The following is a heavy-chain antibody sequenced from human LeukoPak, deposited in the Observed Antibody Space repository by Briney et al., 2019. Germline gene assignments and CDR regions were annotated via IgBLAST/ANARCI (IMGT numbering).Heavy chain of an antibody. CDR3: ARGHGVVPASDDPFDI. CDR1: GFTLSSYE. CDR2: VDYSGDST. Sequence: GGSLRLSCTVSGFTLSSYEMSWIRQAPGKGLEWVSSVDYSGDSTHYADSVMGRFTISRDNSKNTLYLQLNSLSADDTAVYYCARGHGVVPASDDPFDIWGQGTMVTVSS. V-gene: IGHV3-23*01. J-gene: IGHJ3*02. D-gene: IGHD2-2*01.